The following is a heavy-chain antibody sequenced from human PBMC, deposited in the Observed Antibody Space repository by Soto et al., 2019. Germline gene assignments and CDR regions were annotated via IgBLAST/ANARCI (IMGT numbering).Heavy chain of an antibody. J-gene: IGHJ4*02. Sequence: RGSLRLSCSASGFTFSSYAMSWVRKARGKGLEWVSAISGSGGSTYYADSVKGRFTISRDNSKNTLYLQMNSLKTEDTAVYYCVRATYFSDSSGYTRCLDYWGQGTLVTVSS. D-gene: IGHD3-22*01. CDR2: ISGSGGST. V-gene: IGHV3-23*01. CDR3: VRATYFSDSSGYTRCLDY. CDR1: GFTFSSYA.